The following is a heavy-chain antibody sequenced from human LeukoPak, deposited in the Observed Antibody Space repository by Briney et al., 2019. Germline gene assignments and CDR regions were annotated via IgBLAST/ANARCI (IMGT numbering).Heavy chain of an antibody. Sequence: SETLSLTCVVSGGSISSLNWWTWVRQPPGKGLERIGEIYHSGNINSNPSLTSRVTISLDESKNQFSLKVTSVTAADTAVYYCARGAADRNNYYYYIDVWGNGTTVTVSS. D-gene: IGHD1/OR15-1a*01. CDR3: ARGAADRNNYYYYIDV. CDR1: GGSISSLNW. CDR2: IYHSGNI. V-gene: IGHV4-4*02. J-gene: IGHJ6*03.